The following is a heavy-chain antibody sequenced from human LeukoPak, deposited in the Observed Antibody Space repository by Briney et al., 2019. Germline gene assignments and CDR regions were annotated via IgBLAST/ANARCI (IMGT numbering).Heavy chain of an antibody. CDR2: INHSGST. J-gene: IGHJ4*02. CDR1: GGSISSGDYY. CDR3: ARGRARIDY. Sequence: SETPSLTCTVSGGSISSGDYYWSWIRQPPGKGLEWIGEINHSGSTNYNPSLKSRVTISVDTSKNQFSLKLSSVTAADTAVYYCARGRARIDYWGQGTLVTVSS. V-gene: IGHV4-39*07.